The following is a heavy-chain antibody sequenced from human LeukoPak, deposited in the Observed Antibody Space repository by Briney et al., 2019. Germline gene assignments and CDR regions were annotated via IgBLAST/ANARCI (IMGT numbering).Heavy chain of an antibody. V-gene: IGHV3-21*01. D-gene: IGHD3-22*01. J-gene: IGHJ4*02. CDR3: ARRGDYYDSSGYYYAVDY. Sequence: GGSLRLSCAASGFTFSSYSMNWVRQAPGKGLEWVSSISSSSSYIYYADSVKGRFTTSRDNAKNSLYLQMNSLRAEDTAVYYCARRGDYYDSSGYYYAVDYWGQGTLVTVSS. CDR2: ISSSSSYI. CDR1: GFTFSSYS.